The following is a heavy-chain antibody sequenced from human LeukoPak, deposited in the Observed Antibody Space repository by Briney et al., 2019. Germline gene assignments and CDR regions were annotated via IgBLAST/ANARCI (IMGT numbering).Heavy chain of an antibody. Sequence: PGGSLRLSCAASGFTFSSYGMHWVRQAPGKGLEWVAVISYDGSNKYYADSVKGRFTISRDNSKNTLYLQMNSLRAEDTAVYYCAKDLMTTLYYYMDVWGKGTTVTVS. CDR2: ISYDGSNK. J-gene: IGHJ6*03. D-gene: IGHD4-11*01. CDR3: AKDLMTTLYYYMDV. V-gene: IGHV3-30*18. CDR1: GFTFSSYG.